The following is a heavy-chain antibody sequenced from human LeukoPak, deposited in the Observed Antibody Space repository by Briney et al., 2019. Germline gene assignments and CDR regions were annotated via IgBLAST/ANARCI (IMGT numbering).Heavy chain of an antibody. V-gene: IGHV3-21*01. J-gene: IGHJ4*02. D-gene: IGHD4-17*01. CDR3: ARDVSDYGDYLYFDY. Sequence: GGSLRLSCAATGSTLSSYSMNWVRQAPGKGLEWVSSISSSSSYIYYADSVKGRFTISRDNAKNSLYLQMNSLRAEDTAVYYCARDVSDYGDYLYFDYWGQGTLVTVSS. CDR1: GSTLSSYS. CDR2: ISSSSSYI.